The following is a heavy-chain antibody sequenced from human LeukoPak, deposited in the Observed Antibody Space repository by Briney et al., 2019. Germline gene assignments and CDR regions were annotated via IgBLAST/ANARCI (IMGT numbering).Heavy chain of an antibody. D-gene: IGHD3-22*01. CDR2: ITNSGTT. J-gene: IGHJ4*02. CDR3: ARDLLGSRSSYSSGAWDY. V-gene: IGHV4-59*11. CDR1: GESISSHY. Sequence: SETLSLTCNVSGESISSHYWSWTRQSPGKGLEWIGYITNSGTTKFNPSLKSRVTISRDTSKNQISLRLSSVTAADTAIYYCARDLLGSRSSYSSGAWDYWGQGTLVTVSS.